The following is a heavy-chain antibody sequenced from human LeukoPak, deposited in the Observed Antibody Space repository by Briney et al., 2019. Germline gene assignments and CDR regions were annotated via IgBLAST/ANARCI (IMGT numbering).Heavy chain of an antibody. CDR3: ARDLYGQVDY. J-gene: IGHJ4*02. Sequence: SETLSLTCTVSGGFISSYYWSWIRQPPGKGLEWIGYIYHSGSTDYNPSLKSRVTISVDTSKNQFSLKLTSVTAADTAVYYCARDLYGQVDYWGQGTLVTVSS. CDR2: IYHSGST. D-gene: IGHD3-10*01. V-gene: IGHV4-59*01. CDR1: GGFISSYY.